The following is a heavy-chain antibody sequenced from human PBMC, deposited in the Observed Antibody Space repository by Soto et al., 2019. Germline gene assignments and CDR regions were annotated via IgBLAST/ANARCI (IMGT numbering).Heavy chain of an antibody. V-gene: IGHV3-15*01. CDR3: TTEWYCSGGSCHGDY. CDR1: GFTFSNAW. D-gene: IGHD2-15*01. Sequence: EVQLVESGGGLVKPGGSLRLSCAASGFTFSNAWMSWVRQAPGKGLEWVGRIKSKTDGGTTDYAAPVKGRFTISRDDSKNTLYLQMNSLKTENTAVYYCTTEWYCSGGSCHGDYWGQGTLVTVSS. J-gene: IGHJ4*02. CDR2: IKSKTDGGTT.